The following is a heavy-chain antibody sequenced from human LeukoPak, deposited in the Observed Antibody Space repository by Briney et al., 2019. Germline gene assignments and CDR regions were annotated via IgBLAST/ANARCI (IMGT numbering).Heavy chain of an antibody. CDR2: FYSDGRT. Sequence: GGSLRLSCAASGFTVSTNYMTWVRQAPGKGLEWVSVFYSDGRTFYIDSVKGRFTISRDNSKNTVFLQMNSLRPEDTAVYYCARGRYEISAAMDVWGQGTTVTVSS. CDR1: GFTVSTNY. CDR3: ARGRYEISAAMDV. D-gene: IGHD5-12*01. V-gene: IGHV3-53*01. J-gene: IGHJ6*02.